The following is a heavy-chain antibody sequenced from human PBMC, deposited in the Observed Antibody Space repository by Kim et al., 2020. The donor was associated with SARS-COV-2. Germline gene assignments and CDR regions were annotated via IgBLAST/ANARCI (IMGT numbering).Heavy chain of an antibody. CDR1: GFTFSNAW. J-gene: IGHJ6*02. CDR3: TTLLRYFDWLADKYYYYGMDF. CDR2: IKSKTDGGTT. D-gene: IGHD3-9*01. Sequence: GGSLRLSCAASGFTFSNAWMSWVRQAPGKGLEWVGRIKSKTDGGTTDYAAPVKGRFTISRDDSKNTLYLQMNSLKTEDTAVYYCTTLLRYFDWLADKYYYYGMDFWARGTTVTVSS. V-gene: IGHV3-15*01.